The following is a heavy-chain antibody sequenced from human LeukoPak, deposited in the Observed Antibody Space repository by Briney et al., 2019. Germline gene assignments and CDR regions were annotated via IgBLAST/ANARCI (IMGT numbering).Heavy chain of an antibody. CDR1: GFTFGDYA. J-gene: IGHJ4*02. D-gene: IGHD1-1*01. CDR2: IRSKAYGETA. V-gene: IGHV3-49*03. Sequence: GGSLRLSRTASGFTFGDYAMSWIRQAPGKGLEWVGSIRSKAYGETADYAASVKGRFTISRDDSKAIAYLQMNSLKTEDTAVYHCTRDRGAYNLYDYWGQGTLVTVSS. CDR3: TRDRGAYNLYDY.